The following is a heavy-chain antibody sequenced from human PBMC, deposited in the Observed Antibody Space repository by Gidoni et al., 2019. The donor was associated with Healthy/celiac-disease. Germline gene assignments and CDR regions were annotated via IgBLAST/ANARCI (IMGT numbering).Heavy chain of an antibody. V-gene: IGHV4-34*01. Sequence: QVQLQQWGAGLLKPSETLSLTCAVYGGSFSGYYWSWIRQPPGKGLEWIGEINHSGSPNYNPSLKSRVTISVDTSKNQFSLKLSSVTAADTAVYYCARGPTIFGVVSHYYYYGMDVWGQGTTVTVSS. D-gene: IGHD3-3*01. CDR3: ARGPTIFGVVSHYYYYGMDV. CDR2: INHSGSP. J-gene: IGHJ6*02. CDR1: GGSFSGYY.